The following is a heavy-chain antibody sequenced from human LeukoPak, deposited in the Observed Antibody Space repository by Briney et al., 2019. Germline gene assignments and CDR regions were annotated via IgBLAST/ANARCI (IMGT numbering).Heavy chain of an antibody. V-gene: IGHV1-18*01. CDR2: ISAYNGNT. Sequence: ASVKVSCKASGYSFTSYGISWVRQAPGQGLEWMGWISAYNGNTNYAQKLQGRVTMTTDTSTSTAYMELRSLRSDDTAVYYCARTPCGGDCYPWGYYYYGMDVWGQGTTVTVSS. J-gene: IGHJ6*02. CDR1: GYSFTSYG. D-gene: IGHD2-21*02. CDR3: ARTPCGGDCYPWGYYYYGMDV.